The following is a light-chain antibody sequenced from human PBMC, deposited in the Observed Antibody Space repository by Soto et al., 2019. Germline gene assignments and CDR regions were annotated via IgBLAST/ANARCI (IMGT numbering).Light chain of an antibody. CDR1: QSIGTN. Sequence: DIQMTQSPSSLSASIGDRVTLTCRASQSIGTNLNWYQQKPGKAPNLLIYAASNLQSGVPSRFSGSGSGTDFTLTISSLQPEDFATYYCQQSYSTPQTFGQGTKVDIK. J-gene: IGKJ1*01. CDR3: QQSYSTPQT. V-gene: IGKV1-39*01. CDR2: AAS.